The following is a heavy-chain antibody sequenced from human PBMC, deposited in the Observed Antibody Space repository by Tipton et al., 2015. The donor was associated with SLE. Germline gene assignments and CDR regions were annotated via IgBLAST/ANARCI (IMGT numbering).Heavy chain of an antibody. CDR2: INHSGST. Sequence: TLSLTCAVYGGSFSGFPWSWIRQPPGKGLEWIGEINHSGSTNYNPSLKSRVTISVDTSKNQFSLRLNSVTAADTGVYYCALGGVRPDSWGQGILVTVSS. CDR3: ALGGVRPDS. J-gene: IGHJ4*02. V-gene: IGHV4-34*01. CDR1: GGSFSGFP. D-gene: IGHD3-16*01.